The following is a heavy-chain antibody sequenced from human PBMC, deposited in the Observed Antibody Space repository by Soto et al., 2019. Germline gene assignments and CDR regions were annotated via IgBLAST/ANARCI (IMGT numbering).Heavy chain of an antibody. CDR1: GFTLRNYW. CDR3: ARDGYGYNSLDN. Sequence: EVQLVESGGGSVQPGGSLRLSCATSGFTLRNYWMVWVRQAPGQGLEWVANIKEDGGGKYFGDSVRGRFTVSRDNAKNALSLQMNHLRAEDTAVYYCARDGYGYNSLDNWGQGTLVTVS. CDR2: IKEDGGGK. V-gene: IGHV3-7*01. J-gene: IGHJ4*02. D-gene: IGHD3-16*02.